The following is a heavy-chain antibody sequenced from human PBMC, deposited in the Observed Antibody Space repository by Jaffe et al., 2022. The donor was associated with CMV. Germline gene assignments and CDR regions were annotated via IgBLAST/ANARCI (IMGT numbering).Heavy chain of an antibody. Sequence: EVQLLESGGGLAQPGGSLRLSCAASGFTFSSYDMSWVRQAPGKGLEWVSGISGSGGSTYYPDSVKGRFTISRDNSKNTLYLQMSSLRAEDTAVYYCTKGPPWSSWSFDYWGQGTLVTVSS. CDR3: TKGPPWSSWSFDY. V-gene: IGHV3-23*01. CDR2: ISGSGGST. J-gene: IGHJ4*02. CDR1: GFTFSSYD. D-gene: IGHD6-13*01.